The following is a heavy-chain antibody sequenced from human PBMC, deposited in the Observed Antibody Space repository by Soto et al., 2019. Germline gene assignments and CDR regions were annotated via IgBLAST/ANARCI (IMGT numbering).Heavy chain of an antibody. D-gene: IGHD3-10*01. V-gene: IGHV3-13*01. CDR3: ARDHITMVRGVRENYYYGMDV. J-gene: IGHJ6*02. CDR2: IGTAGDT. Sequence: GGSLRLSCAASGFTFCSYDMHWVRQATGKGLEWVSAIGTAGDTYYPGSVKGRFTISRENAKNSLYLQMNSLRAEDTAVYYCARDHITMVRGVRENYYYGMDVWGQGTTVTVSS. CDR1: GFTFCSYD.